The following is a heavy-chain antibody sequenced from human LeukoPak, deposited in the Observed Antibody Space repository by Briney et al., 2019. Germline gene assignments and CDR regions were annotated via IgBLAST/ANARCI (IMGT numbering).Heavy chain of an antibody. CDR3: ARYKEAAAGPSYGMDV. V-gene: IGHV3-21*01. J-gene: IGHJ6*02. D-gene: IGHD6-13*01. Sequence: GGSLRLSCAASGFTFSSYAMSWVRQAPGKGLEWVSSISNSSSYIYYADSVKGRFTISRDNAKNSLYLQMNSLRAEDTAVYYCARYKEAAAGPSYGMDVWGQGTTVTVSS. CDR1: GFTFSSYA. CDR2: ISNSSSYI.